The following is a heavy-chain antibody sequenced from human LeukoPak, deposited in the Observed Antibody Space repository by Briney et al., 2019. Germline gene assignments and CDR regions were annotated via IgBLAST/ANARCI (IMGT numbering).Heavy chain of an antibody. V-gene: IGHV4-34*01. CDR2: INHSGST. J-gene: IGHJ4*02. D-gene: IGHD1-26*01. CDR1: GGSFSGYY. CDR3: ARGEYSGSTYYIDY. Sequence: SETLSLTCAVYGGSFSGYYWSWIRQPPGKGLEWIGEINHSGSTNYNPSLKSRVTISVDTSKNQFSLKLSSVTAADTAVYYCARGEYSGSTYYIDYWGQGTLVTVSS.